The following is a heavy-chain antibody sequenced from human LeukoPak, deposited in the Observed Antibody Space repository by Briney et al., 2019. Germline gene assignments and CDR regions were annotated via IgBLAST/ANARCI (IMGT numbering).Heavy chain of an antibody. V-gene: IGHV1-24*01. Sequence: GASVKVSRKSSGYTLSVLPIHWVRQAPGKGLECMGGYEPEDGETFYTQEFQGRVTMTEDISTDTAYMELSSLRSDDTAMYYCATRTVPTAIHSAFDIWGQGTMVTVSS. CDR1: GYTLSVLP. J-gene: IGHJ3*02. CDR2: YEPEDGET. D-gene: IGHD2-2*02. CDR3: ATRTVPTAIHSAFDI.